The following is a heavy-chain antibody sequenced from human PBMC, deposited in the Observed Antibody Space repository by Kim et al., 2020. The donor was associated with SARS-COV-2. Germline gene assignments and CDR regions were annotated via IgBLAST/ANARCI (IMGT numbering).Heavy chain of an antibody. CDR3: TTDRRGGSYYLGYYYYGMDV. CDR1: GFTFSNAW. D-gene: IGHD1-26*01. Sequence: GGSLRLSCAASGFTFSNAWMSWVRQAPGKGLEWVGRIKSKTDGGTTDYAALVKGRFTILRDDSKNTLYLQMNSLKTEDTAVYYCTTDRRGGSYYLGYYYYGMDVWGQGTTVTVSS. CDR2: IKSKTDGGTT. J-gene: IGHJ6*02. V-gene: IGHV3-15*01.